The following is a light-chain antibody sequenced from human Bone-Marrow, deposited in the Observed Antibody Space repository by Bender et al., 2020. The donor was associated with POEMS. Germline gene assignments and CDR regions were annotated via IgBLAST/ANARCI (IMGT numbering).Light chain of an antibody. J-gene: IGLJ2*01. CDR2: DDA. CDR3: QVWDSSSDHVV. V-gene: IGLV3-21*02. CDR1: NIGRKT. Sequence: SYVLTQPPSVSVAPGQTATITCGGNNIGRKTVHWYQQKPGQAPVLVVYDDADRPSGIPERFSGFNSGNTATLTISRVEAGDEADYYCQVWDSSSDHVVFGGGTKLTVL.